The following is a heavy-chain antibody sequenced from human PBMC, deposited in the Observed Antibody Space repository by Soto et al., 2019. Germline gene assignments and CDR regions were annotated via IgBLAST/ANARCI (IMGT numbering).Heavy chain of an antibody. V-gene: IGHV1-69*12. Sequence: QVQLVQSGAEVKKPGSSVKVSCKASGGTFSSYAISWVRQAPGQGLEGMGGIIPIFGTANYAQKFQGRVTITADEYTSTAYMELSSLRSEDTAVYYCASVKGSTVVAPWWYWGQGTLVTVSS. CDR1: GGTFSSYA. J-gene: IGHJ4*02. CDR2: IIPIFGTA. D-gene: IGHD2-15*01. CDR3: ASVKGSTVVAPWWY.